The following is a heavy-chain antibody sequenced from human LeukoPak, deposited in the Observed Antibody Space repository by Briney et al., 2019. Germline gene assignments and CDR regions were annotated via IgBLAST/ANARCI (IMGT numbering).Heavy chain of an antibody. V-gene: IGHV4-30-4*01. J-gene: IGHJ4*02. CDR2: IYYSGST. CDR1: GGSISSGDYY. CDR3: ARAGYSSSWYYGY. Sequence: SETLSLTCTVSGGSISSGDYYWSWIRQPPGKGLEWIGYIYYSGSTYYNPSLKSRVTISVDTSKNQFSLKLSSVTAADTAVYYCARAGYSSSWYYGYWGQGTLVTVSS. D-gene: IGHD6-13*01.